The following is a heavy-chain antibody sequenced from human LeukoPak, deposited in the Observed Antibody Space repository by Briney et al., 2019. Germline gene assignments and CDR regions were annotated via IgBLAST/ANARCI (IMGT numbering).Heavy chain of an antibody. Sequence: GGSLRLSCAASGFTFSSYGMHWVRQAPGKGLEWVSYISSSGSTIYYADSVKGRFTISRDNAKNSLYLQMNSLRAEDTAVYYCARHDSSAYDAWSYYFDYWGQGTLVTVSS. CDR1: GFTFSSYG. J-gene: IGHJ4*02. D-gene: IGHD3-22*01. V-gene: IGHV3-48*04. CDR2: ISSSGSTI. CDR3: ARHDSSAYDAWSYYFDY.